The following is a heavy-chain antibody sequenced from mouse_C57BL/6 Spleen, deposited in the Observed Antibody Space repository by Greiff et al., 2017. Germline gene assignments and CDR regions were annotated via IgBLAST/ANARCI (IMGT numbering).Heavy chain of an antibody. J-gene: IGHJ1*03. V-gene: IGHV1-69*01. CDR3: ARRKIYGGGFYWYFDV. Sequence: QVQLQQPGAELVMPGASVKLSCKASGYTFTSYWMHWVKQRPGQGLEWIGEIDPSDSYTNYNQKFKGKSTLTVDKSSSTAYMQLSSLTSEDSAVYYWARRKIYGGGFYWYFDVWGTGTTVTVSS. CDR1: GYTFTSYW. D-gene: IGHD1-1*01. CDR2: IDPSDSYT.